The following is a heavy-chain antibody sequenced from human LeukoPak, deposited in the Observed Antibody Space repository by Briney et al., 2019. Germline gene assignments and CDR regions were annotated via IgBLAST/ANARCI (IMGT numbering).Heavy chain of an antibody. Sequence: AGGSLRLSCAASGFTFSSYPMHWVRQAPGKGLKWVAVIGYDGVNKFYTDSVKGRFTISRDDSKNTLYLQMDSLRAEDTAVYYCARVGYYDFWSGYYIYYYYMDVWGKGTTVTVSS. CDR3: ARVGYYDFWSGYYIYYYYMDV. J-gene: IGHJ6*03. D-gene: IGHD3-3*01. V-gene: IGHV3-30*04. CDR2: IGYDGVNK. CDR1: GFTFSSYP.